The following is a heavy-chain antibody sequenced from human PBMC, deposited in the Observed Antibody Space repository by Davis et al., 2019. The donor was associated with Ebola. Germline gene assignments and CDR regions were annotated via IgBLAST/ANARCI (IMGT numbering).Heavy chain of an antibody. D-gene: IGHD6-13*01. J-gene: IGHJ4*02. CDR3: AKTVDGIAAAWEY. CDR2: ISGSSGST. CDR1: GFTFSSYA. Sequence: GESLKISCAASGFTFSSYAMSWVRQAPGKGLEWVSAISGSSGSTYYADSVKGRFTISRDNSKNTLYLQMNSLRAEDTAVYYCAKTVDGIAAAWEYWGQGTLVTVSS. V-gene: IGHV3-23*01.